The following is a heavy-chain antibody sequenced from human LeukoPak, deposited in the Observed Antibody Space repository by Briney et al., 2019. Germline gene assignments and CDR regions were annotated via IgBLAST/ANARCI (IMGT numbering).Heavy chain of an antibody. D-gene: IGHD2-21*02. J-gene: IGHJ5*02. V-gene: IGHV3-30*02. Sequence: GGSLRLSCVASGFTFSDYGIHWVRQAPGKGLEWVAFIRYDGSSEYYADSVKGRFTISRDNSKNTLYLQINSLRPEDAAVYYCAKGVTGTAPTNWFDPWGQGTLVTVSS. CDR2: IRYDGSSE. CDR1: GFTFSDYG. CDR3: AKGVTGTAPTNWFDP.